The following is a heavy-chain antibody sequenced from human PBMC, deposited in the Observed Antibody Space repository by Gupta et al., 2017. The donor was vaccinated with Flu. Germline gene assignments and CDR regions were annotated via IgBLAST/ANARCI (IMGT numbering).Heavy chain of an antibody. D-gene: IGHD2-8*02. J-gene: IGHJ4*02. CDR3: AREVRAGDYFDY. V-gene: IGHV3-21*01. CDR1: EFTFSSYS. Sequence: EVQLVESGGGLVKLGGSLGLSCEASEFTFSSYSMTWVRQAPGKGLEWVSSISSSSSYIYYADSVKDRFTISRDNAKNSLYLQMNSLRAEDTAVYYCAREVRAGDYFDYWGQGTLVTVSS. CDR2: ISSSSSYI.